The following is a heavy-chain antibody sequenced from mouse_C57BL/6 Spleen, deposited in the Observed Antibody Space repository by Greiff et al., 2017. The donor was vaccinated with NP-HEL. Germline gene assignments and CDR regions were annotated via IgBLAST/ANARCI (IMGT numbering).Heavy chain of an antibody. CDR3: ARGGQTGTGWFAY. J-gene: IGHJ3*01. D-gene: IGHD4-1*01. CDR2: ISNGGGST. CDR1: GFTFSDYY. Sequence: EVQLQESGGGLVQPGGSLKLSCAASGFTFSDYYMYWVRQTPEKRLEWVAYISNGGGSTYYPDTVKGRFTISRDNAKNTLYLQMSRLKSEDTAMYYCARGGQTGTGWFAYWGQGTLVTVSA. V-gene: IGHV5-12*01.